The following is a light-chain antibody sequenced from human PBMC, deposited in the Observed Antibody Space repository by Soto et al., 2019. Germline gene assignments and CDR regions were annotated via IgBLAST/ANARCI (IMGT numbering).Light chain of an antibody. V-gene: IGKV1-5*03. CDR3: QQYDTYPLT. CDR1: QTSSTW. CDR2: KAS. Sequence: DIQMTQSPSTLSAPVGDRVTITCRASQTSSTWLAWYQQKPGKAPKLLIYKASSLEGGVPSRFSGSGSGTEVDITISSLQHDDFATYYCQQYDTYPLTCGGGTTVDIK. J-gene: IGKJ4*01.